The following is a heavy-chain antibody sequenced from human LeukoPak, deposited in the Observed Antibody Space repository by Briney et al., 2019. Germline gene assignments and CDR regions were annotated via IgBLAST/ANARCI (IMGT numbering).Heavy chain of an antibody. D-gene: IGHD6-19*01. CDR2: IYYSGST. CDR1: GGSISSSPYY. V-gene: IGHV4-61*05. CDR3: AGHPLHIAVASYYFDY. Sequence: SETLSLTCTVSGGSISSSPYYWGWIRQPPGKGLEWIGYIYYSGSTNYNPSLKSRVTISVDTSKNQFSLKLSSVTAADTAVYYCAGHPLHIAVASYYFDYWGQGTLVTVSS. J-gene: IGHJ4*02.